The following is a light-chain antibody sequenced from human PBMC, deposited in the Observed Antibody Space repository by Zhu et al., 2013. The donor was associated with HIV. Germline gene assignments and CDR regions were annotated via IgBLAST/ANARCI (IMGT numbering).Light chain of an antibody. CDR2: YNS. CDR3: CSYAGSYTYV. V-gene: IGLV1-40*01. J-gene: IGLJ1*01. CDR1: TSNIGGGYD. Sequence: QSVLTQPPSVSGAPGQRVTISCTGSTSNIGGGYDVQWYQQLPGAAPKLIVYYNSLRPSGVSDRFSGSKSGSSASLVITGLQAEDVADYYCCSYAGSYTYVFGTGTKVTVL.